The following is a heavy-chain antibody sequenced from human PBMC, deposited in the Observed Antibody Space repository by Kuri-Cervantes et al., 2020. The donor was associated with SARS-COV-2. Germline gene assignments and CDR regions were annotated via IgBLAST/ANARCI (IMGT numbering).Heavy chain of an antibody. Sequence: GSLRLSCTVSGGSVSSGSYYWSWIRQPPGKGLEWIGYIYYSGSTNYNPSLKSRVTISVDTSKNQFSLKLSSVTAADTAVYYCARRTYYDFWSGYFDYWGQGTLVTVSS. CDR2: IYYSGST. J-gene: IGHJ4*02. D-gene: IGHD3-3*01. CDR1: GGSVSSGSYY. V-gene: IGHV4-61*01. CDR3: ARRTYYDFWSGYFDY.